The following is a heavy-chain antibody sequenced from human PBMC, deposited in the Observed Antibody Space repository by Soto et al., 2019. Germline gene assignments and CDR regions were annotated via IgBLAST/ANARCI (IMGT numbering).Heavy chain of an antibody. CDR2: ISYDGSNK. D-gene: IGHD5-12*01. Sequence: PGGSLRLSCAASGFTFSSYAMHWVRQAPGKGLEWVAVISYDGSNKYYADSVKGRFTISRDNSKNTLYLQMNSLRAEDTAVYYCARAPRWLRKIVDYWGQGTLVTVSS. CDR3: ARAPRWLRKIVDY. CDR1: GFTFSSYA. V-gene: IGHV3-30-3*01. J-gene: IGHJ4*02.